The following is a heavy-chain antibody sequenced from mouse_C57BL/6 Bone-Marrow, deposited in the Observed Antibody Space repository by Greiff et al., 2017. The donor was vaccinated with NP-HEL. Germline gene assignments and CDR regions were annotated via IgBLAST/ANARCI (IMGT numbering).Heavy chain of an antibody. V-gene: IGHV14-4*01. CDR2: IDPENGDT. CDR3: TFRVTETSFAY. D-gene: IGHD4-1*01. Sequence: EVQLQQSGAELVRPGASVKLSCTASGFNIKDDYMHWVKQRPEQGLEWIGWIDPENGDTEYASKFQGKATITADKSSNTAYLQLSSLTSEDTAVYYCTFRVTETSFAYWGRGTRVTVSA. CDR1: GFNIKDDY. J-gene: IGHJ3*01.